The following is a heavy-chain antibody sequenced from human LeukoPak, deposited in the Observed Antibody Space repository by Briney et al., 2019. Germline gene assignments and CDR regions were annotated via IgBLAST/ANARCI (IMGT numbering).Heavy chain of an antibody. D-gene: IGHD3-22*01. J-gene: IGHJ4*02. Sequence: SLRLSCAASGFTFSSYGMHWVRQAPGKGPEWVAMTSFDGSYKNYADSVKGRFTISRDNSKNRLYLQMNSLRAEDTAVYYCAKEFSGYLASFEYWGQGTLVTVSS. CDR3: AKEFSGYLASFEY. CDR1: GFTFSSYG. V-gene: IGHV3-30*18. CDR2: TSFDGSYK.